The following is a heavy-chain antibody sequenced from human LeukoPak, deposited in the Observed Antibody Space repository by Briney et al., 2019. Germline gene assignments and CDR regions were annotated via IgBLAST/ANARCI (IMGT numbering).Heavy chain of an antibody. CDR2: IRNKAYSDTT. CDR1: GFTLSDHY. J-gene: IGHJ6*03. Sequence: GGSLRLSCAASGFTLSDHYMDWVRQPPARGLEWVGRIRNKAYSDTTEYAASVKDRFTISRDGSKNSLHLQMNSLKTEDTAVYYCARGTVGATSYYYDFYYLDVWGKGTTVTVSS. CDR3: ARGTVGATSYYYDFYYLDV. D-gene: IGHD1-26*01. V-gene: IGHV3-72*01.